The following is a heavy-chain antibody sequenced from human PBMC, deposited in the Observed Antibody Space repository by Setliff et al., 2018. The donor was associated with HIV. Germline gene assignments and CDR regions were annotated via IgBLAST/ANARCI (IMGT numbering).Heavy chain of an antibody. V-gene: IGHV4-39*01. CDR2: IYYSGST. CDR3: ARHVKRYYYDTSGPYYMDV. CDR1: GGSISSSSYY. Sequence: PSETLSLTCIVSGGSISSSSYYWGWIRQPPGKGLEWIGTIYYSGSTYSNPSLKSRVTISVDTSKNQFSLKLRSMTAADTAVYYCARHVKRYYYDTSGPYYMDVWGKGTTVTVSS. D-gene: IGHD3-22*01. J-gene: IGHJ6*03.